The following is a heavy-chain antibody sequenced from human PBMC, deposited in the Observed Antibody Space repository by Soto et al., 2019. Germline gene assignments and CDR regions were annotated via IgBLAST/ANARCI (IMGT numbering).Heavy chain of an antibody. D-gene: IGHD3-16*01. CDR3: ARGFEGGSSNYPYGMDV. Sequence: SVKVSCKASGGTFSSYAISWVRQAPGQGLEWMGGIIPIFGTANYAQKFQGRVTITADESTSTAYMELSSLRSEDTAVYYCARGFEGGSSNYPYGMDVWGQGPTVTVYS. CDR1: GGTFSSYA. CDR2: IIPIFGTA. V-gene: IGHV1-69*13. J-gene: IGHJ6*02.